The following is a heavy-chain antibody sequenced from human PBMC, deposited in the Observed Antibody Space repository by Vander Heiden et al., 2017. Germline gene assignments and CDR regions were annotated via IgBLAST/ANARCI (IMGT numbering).Heavy chain of an antibody. V-gene: IGHV4-59*01. Sequence: QVQLQESGPGLVKPSETLSLTCPVSGGSISSYYWSWIRQPPGKGLEWIGYIYYSGSTNYNPFLKSRVTISVDTTKNQFSLKLSSVTAADTAVYYCARELTGIFDYWGQGTLVTVSS. D-gene: IGHD1-20*01. CDR2: IYYSGST. CDR3: ARELTGIFDY. J-gene: IGHJ4*02. CDR1: GGSISSYY.